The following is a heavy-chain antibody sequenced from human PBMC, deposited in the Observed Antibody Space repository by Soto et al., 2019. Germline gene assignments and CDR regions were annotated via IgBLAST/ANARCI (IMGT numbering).Heavy chain of an antibody. CDR3: ARGIAGLADFDY. CDR2: FYHSVST. Sequence: QLQLQESGSGLVKPSQTLSLTCAVSGGSISSGGYSWSWIRQPPGKGLEWIGYFYHSVSTYYNPSLKRRVTISVDRSKNQFSLKLSSVTAADTAVYYCARGIAGLADFDYWGQGTLVTVSS. CDR1: GGSISSGGYS. D-gene: IGHD2-15*01. J-gene: IGHJ4*02. V-gene: IGHV4-30-2*01.